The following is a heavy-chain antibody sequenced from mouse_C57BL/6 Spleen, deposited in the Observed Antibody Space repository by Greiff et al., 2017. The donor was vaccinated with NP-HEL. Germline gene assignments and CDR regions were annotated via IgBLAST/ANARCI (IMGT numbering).Heavy chain of an antibody. V-gene: IGHV3-6*01. CDR2: ISYDGSN. Sequence: EVHLVESGPGLVKPSQSLSLTCSVTGYSITSGYYWYLIRQSPGNKLEWMGFISYDGSNNYNPSLKNRIAITRDTSKNQFFLKLNSVTTEDTATYCCARVQVITTVVGDFDVWGTETTVTVSS. CDR3: ARVQVITTVVGDFDV. D-gene: IGHD1-1*01. J-gene: IGHJ1*03. CDR1: GYSITSGYY.